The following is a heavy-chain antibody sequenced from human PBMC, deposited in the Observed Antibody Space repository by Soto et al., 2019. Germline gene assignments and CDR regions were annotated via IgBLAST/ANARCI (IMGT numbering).Heavy chain of an antibody. CDR2: ISASGGAT. J-gene: IGHJ6*03. V-gene: IGHV3-23*01. D-gene: IGHD6-6*01. Sequence: GGSLRVSCSASGFTFSSYAMSWVRQAPGKGLEWVSTISASGGATYYPDSMRGRFTISKDNSKNTLYLQMNSLRAEDTAVYYCAKYSSSYYYYYMDVWGKGTTVTVSS. CDR3: AKYSSSYYYYYMDV. CDR1: GFTFSSYA.